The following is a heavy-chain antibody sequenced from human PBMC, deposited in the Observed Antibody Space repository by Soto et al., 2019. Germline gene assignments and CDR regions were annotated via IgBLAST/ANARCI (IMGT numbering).Heavy chain of an antibody. V-gene: IGHV3-23*01. Sequence: PGGSLRLSCAASGFTFSSYAMSWVRQAPGKGLEWVSAISGSGGSTYYADSVKGRFTISRDNSKDTLYLQMSSLRAEDTAVYYCAKDREEQGNDFWSGYYTTSYYYYGMDVWGQGPTVTVSS. D-gene: IGHD3-3*01. CDR3: AKDREEQGNDFWSGYYTTSYYYYGMDV. CDR2: ISGSGGST. J-gene: IGHJ6*02. CDR1: GFTFSSYA.